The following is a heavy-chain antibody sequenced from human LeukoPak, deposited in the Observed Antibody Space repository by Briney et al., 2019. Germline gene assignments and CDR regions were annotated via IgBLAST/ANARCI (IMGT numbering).Heavy chain of an antibody. Sequence: GGSLRLSCAASGFTFSGSAMHWVRQASGKGLEWVGRIRSKAYNYATVYAASVKGRFTVSRDDSQNTAYLQMNSLRAEDTAVYYCAKANSAYDYDYFDYWGQGTLVTVSS. CDR1: GFTFSGSA. V-gene: IGHV3-73*01. CDR3: AKANSAYDYDYFDY. D-gene: IGHD5-12*01. J-gene: IGHJ4*02. CDR2: IRSKAYNYAT.